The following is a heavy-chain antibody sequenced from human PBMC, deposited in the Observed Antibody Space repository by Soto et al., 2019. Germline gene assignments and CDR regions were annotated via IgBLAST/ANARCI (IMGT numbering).Heavy chain of an antibody. CDR2: ISYDGSNE. V-gene: IGHV3-30*18. J-gene: IGHJ4*02. D-gene: IGHD1-26*01. Sequence: QVQLMESGGGVVQPGRSLRLSCAASGFSFSSYGLHWVRQAPGKGLEWVAAISYDGSNEYYADSVKGRFTISRDNSKNTLYLQMNSLRAEDTAVYYCAKATYSGSYFSDYWGQGTLVTVSS. CDR1: GFSFSSYG. CDR3: AKATYSGSYFSDY.